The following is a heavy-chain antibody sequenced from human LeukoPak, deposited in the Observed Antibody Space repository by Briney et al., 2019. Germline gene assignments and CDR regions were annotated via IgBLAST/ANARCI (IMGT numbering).Heavy chain of an antibody. CDR3: ARDSAVLLWFGALDFDP. D-gene: IGHD3-10*01. CDR1: GFTFSSYW. Sequence: GGSLRLSCAASGFTFSSYWMNWVRQVPGKGLEWVANIKQDGSEKYYVDSVKGRFTISRDNAKNSLYLQMNSLRAEDTAMYYCARDSAVLLWFGALDFDPWGQGTLVTVSS. V-gene: IGHV3-7*01. CDR2: IKQDGSEK. J-gene: IGHJ5*02.